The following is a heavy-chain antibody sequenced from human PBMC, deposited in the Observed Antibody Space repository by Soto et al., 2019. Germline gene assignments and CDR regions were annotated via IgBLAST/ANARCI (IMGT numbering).Heavy chain of an antibody. D-gene: IGHD3-3*01. CDR1: GGSISSGGYY. V-gene: IGHV4-31*03. J-gene: IGHJ4*02. Sequence: QVQLQESGPGLVTNSQTLSLTCTVSGGSISSGGYYWRGLRQHPGKVQEWIGYIYYRRRTYYNPSLMRRDTIPIDRSKTQFYLKLSSETAANTSVYYGARPHTNSGQRTQVTVSS. CDR2: IYYRRRT. CDR3: ARPHTN.